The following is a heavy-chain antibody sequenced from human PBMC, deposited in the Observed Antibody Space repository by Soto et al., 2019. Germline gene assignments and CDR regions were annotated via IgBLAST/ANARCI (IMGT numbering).Heavy chain of an antibody. CDR2: IYYSGST. Sequence: SETLSLTCTVSGGSISSSSYYWGWIRQPPGKGLEWIGSIYYSGSTDYNPSLGSRVTISIDTSKNQFSLKLTSVTAADTAVYYCARGVGFGYYYYHMDLWGQGTTVTVSS. CDR3: ARGVGFGYYYYHMDL. D-gene: IGHD3-10*01. J-gene: IGHJ6*02. V-gene: IGHV4-39*07. CDR1: GGSISSSSYY.